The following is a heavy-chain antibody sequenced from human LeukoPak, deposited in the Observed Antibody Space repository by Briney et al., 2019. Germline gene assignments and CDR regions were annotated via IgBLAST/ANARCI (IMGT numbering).Heavy chain of an antibody. J-gene: IGHJ5*02. Sequence: SETLSLTCTVSGGSISSYYWSWIRQPPGKGLECIGYIYYSGSTNYNPSLKSRVTISVDTSKNQFSLKLSSVTAADTAVYYCARALRSTMVRGAISLPFDPWGQGTLVTVSS. V-gene: IGHV4-59*01. CDR3: ARALRSTMVRGAISLPFDP. D-gene: IGHD3-10*01. CDR2: IYYSGST. CDR1: GGSISSYY.